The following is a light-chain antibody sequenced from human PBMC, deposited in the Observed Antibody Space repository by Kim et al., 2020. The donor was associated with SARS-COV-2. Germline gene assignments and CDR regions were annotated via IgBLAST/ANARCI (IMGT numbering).Light chain of an antibody. J-gene: IGKJ3*01. CDR1: QSVRSSY. CDR3: QQYGSSPFP. V-gene: IGKV3-20*01. Sequence: SPGQTATLSCKANQSVRSSYLAWYQQKPGQAPRLLIYGASSRATGIPDRFSGSGSGTDFTLTISRLEPEDFAVYYCQQYGSSPFPFGPGTKVDIK. CDR2: GAS.